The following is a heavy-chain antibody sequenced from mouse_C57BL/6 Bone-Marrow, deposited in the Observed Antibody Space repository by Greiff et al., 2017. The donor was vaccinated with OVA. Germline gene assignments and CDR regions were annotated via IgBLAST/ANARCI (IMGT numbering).Heavy chain of an antibody. CDR2: IHPHSGST. J-gene: IGHJ3*01. CDR1: GYTFTSYW. Sequence: VQLQQPGAELVKPGASVKLSCKASGYTFTSYWMHWVKQRPGQGLEWSGMIHPHSGSTNYNEKFKSKATLTVDKSSSTAYMQLSSLTSEDSAVYYCALLLRSAWFAYWGQGTLVTVSA. CDR3: ALLLRSAWFAY. D-gene: IGHD1-1*01. V-gene: IGHV1-64*01.